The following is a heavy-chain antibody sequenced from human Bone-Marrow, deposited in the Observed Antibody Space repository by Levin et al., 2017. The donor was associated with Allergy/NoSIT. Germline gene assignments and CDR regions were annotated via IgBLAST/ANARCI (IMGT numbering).Heavy chain of an antibody. D-gene: IGHD5-12*01. CDR3: AREGSGYDRAFDI. CDR1: GFTFSDYY. CDR2: ISSSGSTI. V-gene: IGHV3-11*01. J-gene: IGHJ3*02. Sequence: GESLKISCAASGFTFSDYYMSWIRQAPGKGLEWVSYISSSGSTIYYADSVKGRFTISRDNAKNSLYLQMNSLRAEDTAVYYCAREGSGYDRAFDIWGQGTMVTVSS.